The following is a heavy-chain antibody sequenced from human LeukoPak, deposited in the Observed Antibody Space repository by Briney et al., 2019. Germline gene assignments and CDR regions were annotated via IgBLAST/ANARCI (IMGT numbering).Heavy chain of an antibody. Sequence: KTSETLSLTCSVSGGSISSGGYYWSWIRQPPGKGLEWIGYIYHSGSTYYNPSLKSRVTISVDRSKNQFSLKLSPVTAADTAVYYCARTQEEDIVVVPAAQNMGFPPPAHDAFDIWGQGTMVTVSS. D-gene: IGHD2-2*01. CDR3: ARTQEEDIVVVPAAQNMGFPPPAHDAFDI. CDR2: IYHSGST. J-gene: IGHJ3*02. V-gene: IGHV4-30-2*01. CDR1: GGSISSGGYY.